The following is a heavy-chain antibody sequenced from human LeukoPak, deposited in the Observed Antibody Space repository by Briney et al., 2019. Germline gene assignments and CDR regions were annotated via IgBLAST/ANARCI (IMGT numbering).Heavy chain of an antibody. Sequence: SETLSLTCTVSGGSISSSSYYWSWIRQPPGKGLEWIGSIYYSGSTYYNPSLKSRVTISVDTSKNQFSLKLSSVTAADTAVYYCARGCLEWLLSGYYYYYYMDVWGKGTTVTVSS. CDR2: IYYSGST. CDR3: ARGCLEWLLSGYYYYYYMDV. CDR1: GGSISSSSYY. J-gene: IGHJ6*03. D-gene: IGHD3-3*01. V-gene: IGHV4-39*07.